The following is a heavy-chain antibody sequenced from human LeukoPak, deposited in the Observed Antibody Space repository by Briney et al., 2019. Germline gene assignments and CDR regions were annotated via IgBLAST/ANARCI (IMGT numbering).Heavy chain of an antibody. CDR1: GGSISSYY. V-gene: IGHV4-59*01. Sequence: SETLSLTCTVSGGSISSYYWSWIRQPPGKGLEWIGYIYYSGSTNYNPSLKSRVTISVDTSKNQFSLKLSSVTAADTAVYYCARGRGTRDGYNSPPHYWGQGTLVTVSS. J-gene: IGHJ4*02. CDR3: ARGRGTRDGYNSPPHY. D-gene: IGHD5-24*01. CDR2: IYYSGST.